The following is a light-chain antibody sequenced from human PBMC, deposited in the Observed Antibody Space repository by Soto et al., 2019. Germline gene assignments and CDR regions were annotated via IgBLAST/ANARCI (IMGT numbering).Light chain of an antibody. CDR2: GAS. J-gene: IGKJ5*01. V-gene: IGKV3-15*01. CDR3: QQDQDWPLT. CDR1: QWIRFN. Sequence: EIGMTQSPDTLSVSPGERATPFSRARQWIRFNLAWYQQRPGQAPRLLIYGASTRTADFPARFSGSGSGTEFTLTITSLQSEDSAIYYCQQDQDWPLTFGQGTRLAIK.